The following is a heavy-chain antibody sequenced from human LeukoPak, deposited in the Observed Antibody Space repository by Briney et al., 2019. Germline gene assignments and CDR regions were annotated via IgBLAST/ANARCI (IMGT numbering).Heavy chain of an antibody. J-gene: IGHJ4*02. CDR2: IYHTGST. V-gene: IGHV4-59*02. CDR1: GGSVSDYY. D-gene: IGHD5-24*01. Sequence: PSETLSLTCTISGGSVSDYYWSWIRQSPGKGLEWIGYIYHTGSTSYSPSLKSRVTISVDTSKNQFSLKLSSVTAADTAVYYCASGWLQSSRFDYWGQGTLVTVSS. CDR3: ASGWLQSSRFDY.